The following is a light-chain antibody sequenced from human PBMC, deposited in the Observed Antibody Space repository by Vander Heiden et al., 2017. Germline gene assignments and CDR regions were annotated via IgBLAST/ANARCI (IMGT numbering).Light chain of an antibody. Sequence: EIVLTQSPGTLSLSPGERATLSCRASQSVSSSYLAWYQQKPGQAPRLLIYGASSRATGIPDRFSGSGFGTDFTLTISRREPEDFAVYYCQQDGSFPSWTFGQGTKVEIK. CDR3: QQDGSFPSWT. CDR2: GAS. J-gene: IGKJ1*01. CDR1: QSVSSSY. V-gene: IGKV3-20*01.